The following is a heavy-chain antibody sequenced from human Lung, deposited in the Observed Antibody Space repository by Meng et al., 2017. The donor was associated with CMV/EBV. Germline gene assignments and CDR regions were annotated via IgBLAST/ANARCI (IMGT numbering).Heavy chain of an antibody. V-gene: IGHV3-23*01. J-gene: IGHJ3*01. Sequence: GEXXKISCAASGFTFSTFTMGWVRQAPGKGLEWVSTFDVNGGATFYSDSVKGRFTISRDTSENTLYLQMNSLRVDDTALYYCAKGVTSGAPYRAFDLWGTGPKGT. D-gene: IGHD2-15*01. CDR2: FDVNGGAT. CDR1: GFTFSTFT. CDR3: AKGVTSGAPYRAFDL.